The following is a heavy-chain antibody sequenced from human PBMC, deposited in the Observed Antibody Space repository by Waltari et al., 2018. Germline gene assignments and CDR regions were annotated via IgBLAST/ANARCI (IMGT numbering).Heavy chain of an antibody. V-gene: IGHV3-48*01. CDR1: GFTFSSYS. CDR2: ISRSSSTI. J-gene: IGHJ4*02. CDR3: ASEPMVVTNY. D-gene: IGHD2-15*01. Sequence: EVLLVESGGGLVQPGGSLRLSCAASGFTFSSYSMTWVRQAPGKGLEWVSYISRSSSTIYYADSLKGRYTNSRDNAKNSLYLEMNSLRAEGTAVYYCASEPMVVTNYWGQGTLVTVSS.